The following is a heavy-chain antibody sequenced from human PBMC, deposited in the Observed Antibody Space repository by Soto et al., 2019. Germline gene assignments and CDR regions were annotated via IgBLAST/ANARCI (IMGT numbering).Heavy chain of an antibody. J-gene: IGHJ6*04. D-gene: IGHD1-26*01. CDR2: IDNAGTDS. CDR1: GFTLSGRS. V-gene: IGHV3-74*01. CDR3: ARGGCGPDV. Sequence: EVQLVESGGGLVQPGGSLRLSCAASGFTLSGRSMHWVRQAPGKGLVWVSGIDNAGTDSTYADSVKGRFTSSRDNTKNMLYLQMNSLRVDDTAVYYCARGGCGPDVWGKGTTVTVSS.